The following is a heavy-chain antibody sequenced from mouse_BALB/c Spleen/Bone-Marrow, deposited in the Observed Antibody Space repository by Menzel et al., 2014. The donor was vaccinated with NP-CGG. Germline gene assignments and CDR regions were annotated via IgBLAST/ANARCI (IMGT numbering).Heavy chain of an antibody. J-gene: IGHJ4*01. V-gene: IGHV5-12-2*01. D-gene: IGHD2-14*01. Sequence: EVKLMESGGGLVQPGGSPKLSCVVSGITFRSYTMSWIRQTPEKRLERVAYITDDGGSTSYPDIVKGRFTISRDNAKNSLYLQMSSLKSEDTAMYYCTRPRYPFYVMDSWGQGTSVTVSS. CDR3: TRPRYPFYVMDS. CDR1: GITFRSYT. CDR2: ITDDGGST.